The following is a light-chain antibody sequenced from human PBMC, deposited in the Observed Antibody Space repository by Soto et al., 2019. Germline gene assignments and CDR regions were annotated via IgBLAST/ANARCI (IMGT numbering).Light chain of an antibody. J-gene: IGLJ3*02. CDR3: SSYTSSSTWV. V-gene: IGLV2-14*01. CDR1: SSDVGGYNY. Sequence: QSALTQPASVSGSPGQSITISCTGTSSDVGGYNYVSWYQQHPGKAPKLMIYEVSNRPSGVSNRFSGSKSGNTASLTISGLQAEDEADYCCSSYTSSSTWVFVGGTKLTVL. CDR2: EVS.